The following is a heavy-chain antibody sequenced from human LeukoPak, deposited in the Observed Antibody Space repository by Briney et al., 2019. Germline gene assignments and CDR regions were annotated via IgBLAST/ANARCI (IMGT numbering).Heavy chain of an antibody. J-gene: IGHJ4*02. CDR1: GFTFSSYG. V-gene: IGHV3-33*01. Sequence: GGSLRLSCAASGFTFSSYGMHWVRQAPGKGLEWVAVIWYDGSKKYYADSVKGRFTISRDNSKNTLYLQMNSLRAEDTAVYYCARVYWSGWAPTFDYWGQGTLVTVSS. CDR3: ARVYWSGWAPTFDY. CDR2: IWYDGSKK. D-gene: IGHD6-19*01.